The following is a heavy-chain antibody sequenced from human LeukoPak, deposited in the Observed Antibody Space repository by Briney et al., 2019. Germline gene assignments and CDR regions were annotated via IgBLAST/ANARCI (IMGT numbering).Heavy chain of an antibody. J-gene: IGHJ3*02. V-gene: IGHV3-21*06. CDR1: GFTFSNYG. D-gene: IGHD3-10*01. Sequence: GGSLRLSCEASGFTFSNYGMNWVRQAPGKGLEWISFTDTSGNYIYYGDSVKGRFTISRDNARNLLFLQMNGLRAEDTAVYYCARGRSITLLRGVAMSDGFDIWGQGAMVAVSS. CDR3: ARGRSITLLRGVAMSDGFDI. CDR2: TDTSGNYI.